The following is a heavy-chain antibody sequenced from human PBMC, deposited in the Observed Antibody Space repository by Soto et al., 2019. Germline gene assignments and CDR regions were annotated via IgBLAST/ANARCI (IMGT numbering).Heavy chain of an antibody. CDR1: GFTFSSYG. V-gene: IGHV3-30*18. J-gene: IGHJ6*02. CDR2: ISYDGSNK. Sequence: QVQLVESGGGVVQPGRSLRLSCAASGFTFSSYGMHWVRQAPGKGLEWVAVISYDGSNKYYADSVKGRFTISRDNSKNTLYLQMNSLRAEDTAVYYCVKTTVTTWNYYYYGMDVWGQGTTVTVAS. D-gene: IGHD4-17*01. CDR3: VKTTVTTWNYYYYGMDV.